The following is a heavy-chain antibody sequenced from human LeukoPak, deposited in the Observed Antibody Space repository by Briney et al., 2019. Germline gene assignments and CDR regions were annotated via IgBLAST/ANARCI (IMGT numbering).Heavy chain of an antibody. CDR2: IYWDDDK. J-gene: IGHJ5*02. CDR3: AHRQIQGIMFGGGGFDP. Sequence: ESGPTLVKPTQTLTLTFTFSGFSLSTSGVGVGWIRHPPVKALEWLALIYWDDDKRYSPSLKSRLTITKDTSKNQVVLIMTNMDPVDTGTYYCAHRQIQGIMFGGGGFDPWGQGTLVTVSS. D-gene: IGHD3-16*01. CDR1: GFSLSTSGVG. V-gene: IGHV2-5*02.